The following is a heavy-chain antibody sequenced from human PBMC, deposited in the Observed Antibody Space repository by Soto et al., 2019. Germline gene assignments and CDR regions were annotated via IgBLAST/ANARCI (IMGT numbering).Heavy chain of an antibody. J-gene: IGHJ6*02. CDR3: ARDRIGYCVSTTCYGGMDV. CDR2: TRNKVNSYTT. Sequence: EVQLVESGGGLVQPGGSLRLSCAASGFIFSDHYMDWVRQAPGKGLEWVGRTRNKVNSYTTEYAASVKGRFTISRDDSKNSLYLQMNSLKTEETAVYYCARDRIGYCVSTTCYGGMDVWGQGTTVTVSS. D-gene: IGHD2-2*01. V-gene: IGHV3-72*01. CDR1: GFIFSDHY.